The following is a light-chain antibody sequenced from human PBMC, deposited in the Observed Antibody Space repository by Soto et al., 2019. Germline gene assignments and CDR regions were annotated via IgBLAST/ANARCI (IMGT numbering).Light chain of an antibody. V-gene: IGKV3-11*01. CDR3: QQRSNWPPIT. CDR2: DAS. J-gene: IGKJ5*01. CDR1: QSVSSY. Sequence: EIVLTQSPSTLSLSLGDRATLSCRASQSVSSYFAWYQQKPGQAPRLLIYDASNRATGIPARFSGSGSGTDFTLTLSSLEPEDFAVYSCQQRSNWPPITFGQGTRLEI.